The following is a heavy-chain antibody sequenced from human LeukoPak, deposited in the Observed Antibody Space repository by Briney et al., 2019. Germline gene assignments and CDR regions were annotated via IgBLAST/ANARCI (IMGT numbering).Heavy chain of an antibody. Sequence: ASVKVSCKASGYTFTSHGISWVRQAPGQGLEWMGWISTYNGNTNYAQKLQGRVSMTTDTSTSTAYMELRSLRSDDTAVYYCARVQQQLADAFDIWGQGTMVTVSS. J-gene: IGHJ3*02. D-gene: IGHD6-13*01. CDR1: GYTFTSHG. CDR3: ARVQQQLADAFDI. V-gene: IGHV1-18*01. CDR2: ISTYNGNT.